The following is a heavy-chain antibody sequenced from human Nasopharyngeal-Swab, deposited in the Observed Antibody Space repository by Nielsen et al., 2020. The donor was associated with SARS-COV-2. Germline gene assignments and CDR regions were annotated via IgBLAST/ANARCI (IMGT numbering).Heavy chain of an antibody. J-gene: IGHJ4*02. Sequence: LSLTCAASGFTFSSYSMNWVLQAPGKGLEWVSSISSSSSYIYYADSVKGRFTISRDNAKNSLYLQMNSLRAEDTAVYYCARDPGRWVRGVYYWGQGTLVTVSS. D-gene: IGHD3-10*01. CDR3: ARDPGRWVRGVYY. V-gene: IGHV3-21*01. CDR2: ISSSSSYI. CDR1: GFTFSSYS.